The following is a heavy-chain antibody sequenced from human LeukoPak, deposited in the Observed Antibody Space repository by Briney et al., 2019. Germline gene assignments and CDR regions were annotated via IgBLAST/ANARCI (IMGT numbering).Heavy chain of an antibody. CDR1: GGTFSSYA. CDR3: ARGNIVVAPAAIFHYWFDP. D-gene: IGHD2-2*02. CDR2: IIPIFGTA. V-gene: IGHV1-69*01. Sequence: ASVKVSCKASGGTFSSYAISWVRQAPGQGLEWMGGIIPIFGTANYAQKFQGRVTITADESTSTAYMELSSLRSEDTAVYYCARGNIVVAPAAIFHYWFDPWGQGTLVTVSS. J-gene: IGHJ5*02.